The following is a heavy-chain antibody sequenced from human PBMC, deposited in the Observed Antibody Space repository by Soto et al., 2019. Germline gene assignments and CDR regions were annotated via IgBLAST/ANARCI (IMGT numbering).Heavy chain of an antibody. CDR3: ARERFYIVTGFYNFFDQ. CDR2: IYTSGST. V-gene: IGHV4-4*07. J-gene: IGHJ4*02. CDR1: GGSISSYY. D-gene: IGHD3-9*01. Sequence: TLSLTCTVSGGSISSYYWSWIRQPAGKGLEWIGRIYTSGSTNYNPSLKSRVTMSVDTSKNQFSLKLSSVTAADTAVYYCARERFYIVTGFYNFFDQWGQRTLVTVSS.